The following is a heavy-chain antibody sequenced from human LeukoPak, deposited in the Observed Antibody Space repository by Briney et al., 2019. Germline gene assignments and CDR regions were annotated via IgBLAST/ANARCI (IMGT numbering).Heavy chain of an antibody. V-gene: IGHV3-21*01. Sequence: GGTLRLSCSASGFTFTTYGMNWVRQAPGKGLEWVSGIGGSGVRTYYADSVKGRFTISRDNARNSLYMQMNSLRVEDTAVYYCARLFGGVTTFDYWGQGALVTVSS. CDR1: GFTFTTYG. CDR3: ARLFGGVTTFDY. D-gene: IGHD2-8*02. J-gene: IGHJ4*02. CDR2: IGGSGVRT.